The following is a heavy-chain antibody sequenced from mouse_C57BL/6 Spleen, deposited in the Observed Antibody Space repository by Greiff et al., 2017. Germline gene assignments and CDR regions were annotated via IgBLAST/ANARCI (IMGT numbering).Heavy chain of an antibody. CDR1: GYSITSGYY. CDR2: ISYDGSN. Sequence: EVKLLESGPGLVKPSQSLSLTCSVTGYSITSGYYWNWIRQFPGNKLEWMGYISYDGSNNYNPSLKNRISITRDTSKNQFFLKLNSVTTEDTATYYCARSTVDLFDYWGQGTTLTVSS. V-gene: IGHV3-6*01. CDR3: ARSTVDLFDY. D-gene: IGHD1-1*01. J-gene: IGHJ2*01.